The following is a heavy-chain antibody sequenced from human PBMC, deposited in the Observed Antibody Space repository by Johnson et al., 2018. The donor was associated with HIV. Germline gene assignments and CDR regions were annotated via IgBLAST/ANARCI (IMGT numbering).Heavy chain of an antibody. D-gene: IGHD3-22*01. CDR1: GFTFSRYG. CDR3: ARDRSDMIPTQGPEDAFDI. V-gene: IGHV3-33*01. Sequence: QVQLVESGGGVVQVGRSLRLSCEASGFTFSRYGMHWVRQAPGKGLEWVAVIWYDGSNKNYTESVKGRFSISRDNSKNTLYLQMNSLGAEDTAVYYCARDRSDMIPTQGPEDAFDIWGQGTLVTVSS. J-gene: IGHJ3*02. CDR2: IWYDGSNK.